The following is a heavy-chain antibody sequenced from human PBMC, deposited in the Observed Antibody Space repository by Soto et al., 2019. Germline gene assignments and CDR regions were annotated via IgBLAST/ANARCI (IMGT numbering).Heavy chain of an antibody. J-gene: IGHJ6*02. Sequence: QVQLQQSGPGLVKPSQTLSLTCAISGDSVSSNSAAWNWIRQSPSRGLEWLGRTYFRSKWYNDYAVSVNSRITINPDTSKNQFSLQLSSVTPEDTAVYYCARWSGYGSGWFRGGMDVWGQGTTVTVSS. CDR2: TYFRSKWYN. CDR3: ARWSGYGSGWFRGGMDV. V-gene: IGHV6-1*01. CDR1: GDSVSSNSAA. D-gene: IGHD6-19*01.